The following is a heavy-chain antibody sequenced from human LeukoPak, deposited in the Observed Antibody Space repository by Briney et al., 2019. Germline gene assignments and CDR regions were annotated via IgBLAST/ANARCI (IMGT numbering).Heavy chain of an antibody. D-gene: IGHD3-22*01. V-gene: IGHV3-11*01. CDR3: ASVGTYYYDSSGYPLFDY. J-gene: IGHJ4*02. Sequence: MSSSGSTIYYADSVKGRFTISRDNAKNSLYLQMNSLRAEDTAVYYCASVGTYYYDSSGYPLFDYWGQGTLVTVSS. CDR2: MSSSGSTI.